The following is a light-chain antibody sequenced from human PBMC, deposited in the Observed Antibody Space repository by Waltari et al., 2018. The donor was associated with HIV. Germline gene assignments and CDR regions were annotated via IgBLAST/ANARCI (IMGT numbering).Light chain of an antibody. J-gene: IGKJ4*01. Sequence: EIVMTQSPDTLSVSPGERATLSCRASQSVGRDLDWYQHTPGQAPRLLIYGASTRATGSPARFSGSGSGTEFTLTIASLQSEDFAVYYCQQYNNWPPLTFGGGTKVEIK. CDR2: GAS. V-gene: IGKV3-15*01. CDR3: QQYNNWPPLT. CDR1: QSVGRD.